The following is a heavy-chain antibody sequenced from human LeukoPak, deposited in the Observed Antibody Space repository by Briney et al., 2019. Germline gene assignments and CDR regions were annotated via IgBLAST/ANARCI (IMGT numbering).Heavy chain of an antibody. CDR3: AKGILHYTAMVNCFDY. D-gene: IGHD5-18*01. J-gene: IGHJ4*02. V-gene: IGHV3-9*01. Sequence: GRSLRLSCAASGFTFDDYAMHWVRQAPGKGLEWVSGISWNSGSIGYADSVKGRFTISRDNAKNSLYLQMNSLRAEDTALYYCAKGILHYTAMVNCFDYWGQGTLVTVSS. CDR2: ISWNSGSI. CDR1: GFTFDDYA.